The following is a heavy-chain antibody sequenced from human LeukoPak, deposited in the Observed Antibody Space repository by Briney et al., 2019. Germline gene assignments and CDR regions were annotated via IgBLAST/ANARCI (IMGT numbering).Heavy chain of an antibody. V-gene: IGHV3-48*03. CDR1: GFTFSSYE. J-gene: IGHJ4*02. D-gene: IGHD4-11*01. Sequence: GGSLRLSCAASGFTFSSYEMNWVRQAPGKGLEWVSYISSSGNNIYYADSVKGRFTISRDNAKNSLYLQMSSLRAEDTAVYYCARANSDWGQGTLVTVSS. CDR2: ISSSGNNI. CDR3: ARANSD.